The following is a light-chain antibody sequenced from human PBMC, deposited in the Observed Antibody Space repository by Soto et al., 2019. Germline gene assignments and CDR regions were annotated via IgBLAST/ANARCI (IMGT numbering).Light chain of an antibody. CDR1: QSIGTS. J-gene: IGKJ1*01. V-gene: IGKV3-11*01. Sequence: EIVLTQSPATLSLSPGERATLSCRASQSIGTSLDWYQQKPGQVPRLLIFDAFDRATGMPARFSGSGSGTDFTLTISHLEPDDFAVYYCQQRSQWPLTFGQGTKVEIK. CDR2: DAF. CDR3: QQRSQWPLT.